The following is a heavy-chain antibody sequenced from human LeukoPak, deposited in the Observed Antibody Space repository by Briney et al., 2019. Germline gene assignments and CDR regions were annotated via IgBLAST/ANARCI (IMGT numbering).Heavy chain of an antibody. D-gene: IGHD2-2*01. V-gene: IGHV1-2*02. CDR1: GYTFTGYY. J-gene: IGHJ4*02. CDR3: ARVPRYCSSTSCFIDY. Sequence: GASVKVSCKASGYTFTGYYMHWVRQAPGQGLEWMGWINPNSGGTNYAQKFQGRVTMTRDTSISTAYMELSRLRSDDTAVYYCARVPRYCSSTSCFIDYWGQGTLVTVSS. CDR2: INPNSGGT.